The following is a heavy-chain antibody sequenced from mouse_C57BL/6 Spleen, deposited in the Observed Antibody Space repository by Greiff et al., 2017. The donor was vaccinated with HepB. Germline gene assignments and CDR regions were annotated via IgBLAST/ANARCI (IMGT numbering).Heavy chain of an antibody. J-gene: IGHJ4*01. D-gene: IGHD3-1*01. CDR1: GYTFTDYY. V-gene: IGHV1-26*01. CDR2: INPNNGGT. Sequence: EVQLQQSGPELVKPGASVKISCKASGYTFTDYYMNWVKQSHGKSLEWIGDINPNNGGTSYNQKFKGKATLTVDKSSSTAYMELRSLTSEDSAVYYWASGRPPYAMDYWGQGTSVTVSS. CDR3: ASGRPPYAMDY.